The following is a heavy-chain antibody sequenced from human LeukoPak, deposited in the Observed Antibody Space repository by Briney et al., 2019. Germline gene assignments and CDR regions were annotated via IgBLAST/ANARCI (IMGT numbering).Heavy chain of an antibody. Sequence: GGSLRLSCAASGFTFSSYSMNWVRQAPGKGLEWVSSTSSSSSYIYYADSVKGRFTISRDNAKNSLYLQMNSLRAEDTAVYYCAREDVVVAAMLYYYYGMDVWGQGTTVTVSS. CDR3: AREDVVVAAMLYYYYGMDV. CDR2: TSSSSSYI. J-gene: IGHJ6*02. D-gene: IGHD2-15*01. V-gene: IGHV3-21*01. CDR1: GFTFSSYS.